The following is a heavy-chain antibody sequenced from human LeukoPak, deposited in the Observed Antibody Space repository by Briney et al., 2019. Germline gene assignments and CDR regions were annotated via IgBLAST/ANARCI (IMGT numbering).Heavy chain of an antibody. V-gene: IGHV3-7*04. CDR3: ARDYDNSGYSVRFEY. Sequence: GGSLRLSYAASGFTFSRYWMSWVRQAPGKGLEWVANIKQDGSGVSYVDSVKGRFTISRDNARRTLYLQLNSLRAEDTAVYYCARDYDNSGYSVRFEYWGQGTLVTDSS. D-gene: IGHD3-22*01. CDR1: GFTFSRYW. CDR2: IKQDGSGV. J-gene: IGHJ4*02.